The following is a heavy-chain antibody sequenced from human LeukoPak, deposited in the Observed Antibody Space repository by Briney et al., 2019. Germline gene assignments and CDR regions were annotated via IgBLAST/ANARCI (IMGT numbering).Heavy chain of an antibody. J-gene: IGHJ3*02. CDR2: IYYSGST. CDR1: GGSISSYY. Sequence: KPSETLSLTCTVSGGSISSYYWSWIRQPPGKGLEWIGYIYYSGSTNYNPSLKSRVTISVATSKNQFSLKLSSVTAADTAVYYCATMKNYYDSSGPDAFDIWGQGTMVTVSS. V-gene: IGHV4-59*12. D-gene: IGHD3-22*01. CDR3: ATMKNYYDSSGPDAFDI.